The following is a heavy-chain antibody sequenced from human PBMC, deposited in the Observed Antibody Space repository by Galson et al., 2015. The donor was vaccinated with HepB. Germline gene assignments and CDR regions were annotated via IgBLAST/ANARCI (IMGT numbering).Heavy chain of an antibody. CDR1: GFTFSSYA. Sequence: SLRLSCAASGFTFSSYAMSWVRQAPGMGLEWVSSISGGGGSTYYADSVKGRFTISRDNSKNTLHLQMNSLRAEDAAVYYCAKVPYYDGSDYYVDYWGQGTLVTVSS. V-gene: IGHV3-23*01. CDR3: AKVPYYDGSDYYVDY. CDR2: ISGGGGST. D-gene: IGHD3-22*01. J-gene: IGHJ4*02.